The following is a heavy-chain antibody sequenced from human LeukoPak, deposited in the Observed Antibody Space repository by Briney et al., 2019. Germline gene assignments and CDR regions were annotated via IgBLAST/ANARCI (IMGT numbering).Heavy chain of an antibody. D-gene: IGHD3-10*01. CDR3: ATEIRGVIIPKFDY. Sequence: GASVNVSCKVSGDTLSELSMHWVRQAPGKGLEWMGGFDPEDGEIIYARNFQDRVTMTEDTSTDTAYMEVHGLRSEDTAVYYCATEIRGVIIPKFDYWGQGTLVTVSS. CDR1: GDTLSELS. V-gene: IGHV1-24*01. CDR2: FDPEDGEI. J-gene: IGHJ4*02.